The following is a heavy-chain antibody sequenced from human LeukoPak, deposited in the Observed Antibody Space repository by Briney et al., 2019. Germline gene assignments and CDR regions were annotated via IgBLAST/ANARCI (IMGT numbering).Heavy chain of an antibody. Sequence: QPGGSLRLSCAGSGFTFSSYEMNWVRQAPGKGLEWVSYINSGSSTIYYAPSVKGRFTISRDNAKNSLYLQMNSLRAEDTAVYYCARDDGGHLGHYFDYWGQGTLVTVSS. V-gene: IGHV3-48*03. J-gene: IGHJ4*02. CDR1: GFTFSSYE. CDR3: ARDDGGHLGHYFDY. CDR2: INSGSSTI. D-gene: IGHD3-16*01.